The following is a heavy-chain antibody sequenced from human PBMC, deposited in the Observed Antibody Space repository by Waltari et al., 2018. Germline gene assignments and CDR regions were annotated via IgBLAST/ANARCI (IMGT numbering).Heavy chain of an antibody. CDR3: VRDSGHGMDV. CDR2: LFSGGST. V-gene: IGHV3-66*01. CDR1: GFTFSSYS. Sequence: EVQLVESGGGLVKPGGSLRLSCAASGFTFSSYSMNWVRQAPGKGLEWVSVLFSGGSTYYADSVKGRFTISRDNSKNTLYLQMNSLRAEDTAVYYCVRDSGHGMDVWGQGTTVIVSS. J-gene: IGHJ6*02.